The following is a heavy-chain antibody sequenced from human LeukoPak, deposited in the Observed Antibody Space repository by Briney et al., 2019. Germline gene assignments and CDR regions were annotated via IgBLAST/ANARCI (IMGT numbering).Heavy chain of an antibody. V-gene: IGHV4-59*01. CDR2: TYYRGDI. D-gene: IGHD6-19*01. CDR1: DGSIRTYY. CDR3: ASNSGWYDSGTIDH. J-gene: IGHJ4*02. Sequence: SETLSLTCSVSDGSIRTYYWSWIRQSPGQGLEWIGNTYYRGDINYNPSLKSRVTISVDRSKNQFSLKLSSVTAADTAVYYCASNSGWYDSGTIDHWGQGTLVTVSS.